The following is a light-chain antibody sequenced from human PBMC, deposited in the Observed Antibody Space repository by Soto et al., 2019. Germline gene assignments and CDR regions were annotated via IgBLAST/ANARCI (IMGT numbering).Light chain of an antibody. CDR2: DVN. J-gene: IGLJ2*01. Sequence: QSALTQPASVSGSPGQSITISCTGTSSDVGAYNYVSWYQQHPGKAPKLMIYDVNIRPSGVSNRFSGSKSGNTASLTISGLQAEDEADYYCTSWTTSTTIKFGGGTKLTV. CDR1: SSDVGAYNY. V-gene: IGLV2-14*01. CDR3: TSWTTSTTIK.